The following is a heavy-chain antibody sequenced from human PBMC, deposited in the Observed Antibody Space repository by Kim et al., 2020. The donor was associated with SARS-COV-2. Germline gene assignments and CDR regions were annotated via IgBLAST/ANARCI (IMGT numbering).Heavy chain of an antibody. D-gene: IGHD6-19*01. Sequence: ADSVKGRFTISSDNAKNTLYLQMNSLRAEDTAVYYCARRQFSSGWYYFDYWGQGTLVTVSS. J-gene: IGHJ4*02. CDR3: ARRQFSSGWYYFDY. V-gene: IGHV3-74*01.